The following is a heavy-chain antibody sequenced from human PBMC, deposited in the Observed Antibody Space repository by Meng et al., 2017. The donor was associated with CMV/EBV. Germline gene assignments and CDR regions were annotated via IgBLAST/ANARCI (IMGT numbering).Heavy chain of an antibody. V-gene: IGHV4-39*07. D-gene: IGHD3-3*01. J-gene: IGHJ6*02. CDR2: IYYSGST. CDR1: GGSISSSSYY. Sequence: SETLSLTCTVSGGSISSSSYYWGWIRQPPGKGLEWIGSIYYSGSTYYNPSLKSRVTIPVDTSKNQFSLKLSSVTAADTAVYYCARDGQTNDFWSGQYYYYYYGMDVWGQGTTVTVSS. CDR3: ARDGQTNDFWSGQYYYYYYGMDV.